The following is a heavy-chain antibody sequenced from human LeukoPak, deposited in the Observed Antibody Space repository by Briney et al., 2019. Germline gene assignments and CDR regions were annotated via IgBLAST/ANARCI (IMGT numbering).Heavy chain of an antibody. V-gene: IGHV4-34*01. Sequence: KASETLSLTCAVYGGSFSGYYWSWIRQPPGKGLEWIGEINHSGSTNYNPSLKSRVTISVDTSKNQFSLKLSSVTAADTAVYYCARLVVAATNYDYWGQGTLVTVSS. D-gene: IGHD2-15*01. CDR2: INHSGST. CDR1: GGSFSGYY. CDR3: ARLVVAATNYDY. J-gene: IGHJ4*02.